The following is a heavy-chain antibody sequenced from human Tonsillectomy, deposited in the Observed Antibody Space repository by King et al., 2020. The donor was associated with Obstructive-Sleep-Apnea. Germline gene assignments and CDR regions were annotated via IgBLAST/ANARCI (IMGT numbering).Heavy chain of an antibody. CDR1: GFILDNFA. Sequence: EVQLVESGGGLVQPGGSLRLSCAASGFILDNFAMYWVRHAPGKGLEWVSGISWDSGNIAYADSVRGRFTTSRDNARKSLYLQMNSLRGGDTAVYFCARKPTPHNDLFLKLFGSDCFAVSVQWTTVTVSS. J-gene: IGHJ3*01. CDR2: ISWDSGNI. V-gene: IGHV3-9*01. CDR3: ARKPTPHNDLFLKLFGSDCFAV. D-gene: IGHD2-21*01.